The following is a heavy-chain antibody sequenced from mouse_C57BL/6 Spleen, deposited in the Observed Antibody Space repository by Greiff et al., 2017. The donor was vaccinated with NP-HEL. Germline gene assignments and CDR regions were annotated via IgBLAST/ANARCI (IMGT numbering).Heavy chain of an antibody. J-gene: IGHJ1*03. CDR3: ARPGYGSSYWYFDV. Sequence: VQLQQSGPELVKPGASVKISCKASGYTFTDYYMNWVKQSHGKSLEWIGDINPNNGGTSYNQKFKGKATLTVDKSSSTAYMELRSLTSEDSAVYYCARPGYGSSYWYFDVWGTGTTVTVSS. CDR2: INPNNGGT. V-gene: IGHV1-26*01. CDR1: GYTFTDYY. D-gene: IGHD1-1*01.